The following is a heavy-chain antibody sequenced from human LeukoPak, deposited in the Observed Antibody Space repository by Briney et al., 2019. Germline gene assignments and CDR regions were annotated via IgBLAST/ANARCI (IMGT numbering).Heavy chain of an antibody. CDR1: GFIFSQYS. J-gene: IGHJ4*02. CDR2: IRSSSET. V-gene: IGHV3-48*01. Sequence: GGSLRLSCAASGFIFSQYSMNCVRQAPGKGLEWVSHIRSSSETFYADSVKGRFTISRDNSKNTLYLQMNSQRAEDTAVYYCARVVGTVAAHFDYWGQGTLVTVSS. CDR3: ARVVGTVAAHFDY. D-gene: IGHD6-19*01.